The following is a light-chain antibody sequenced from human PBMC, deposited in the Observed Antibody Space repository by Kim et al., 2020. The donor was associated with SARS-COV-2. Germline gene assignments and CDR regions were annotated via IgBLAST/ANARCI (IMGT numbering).Light chain of an antibody. J-gene: IGKJ1*01. CDR2: HAS. V-gene: IGKV3-15*01. Sequence: IVMTQSPATLSVSPGERATLSCRASQGVSNNLVWYQQKPGQAPRLLIYHASTRATGIPARFSGSGSGTEFTLTISSLQSEDFAVYYCQQHNNSPTFGQGTKVDIK. CDR1: QGVSNN. CDR3: QQHNNSPT.